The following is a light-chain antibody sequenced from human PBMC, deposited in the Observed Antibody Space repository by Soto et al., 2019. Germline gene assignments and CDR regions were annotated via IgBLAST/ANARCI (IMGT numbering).Light chain of an antibody. CDR2: DAS. J-gene: IGKJ1*01. Sequence: EIGFTQSPPSLSLSPVERASLSCRASQSVSSYLAWYQQKPGQAPRLLIYDASNRATGIPARFSGSGSGTDFTLTISSLEPEDFAVYYCQQRSHWPPWTFGQGTKVDIK. CDR1: QSVSSY. V-gene: IGKV3-11*01. CDR3: QQRSHWPPWT.